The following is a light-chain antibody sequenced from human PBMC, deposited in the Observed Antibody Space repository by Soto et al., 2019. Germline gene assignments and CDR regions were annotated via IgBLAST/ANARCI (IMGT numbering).Light chain of an antibody. J-gene: IGLJ1*01. CDR2: FDD. V-gene: IGLV1-36*01. CDR3: AAWDDSLNGPV. CDR1: SSNIGKNA. Sequence: QSVLTQPPSVSEAPRQRVTISCSGSSSNIGKNAVNWYQHLPGKAPKLLVYFDDLLPSGVSDRFSGSKSGTSASLTISGLQSEDEADYYCAAWDDSLNGPVFGTGTKVTVL.